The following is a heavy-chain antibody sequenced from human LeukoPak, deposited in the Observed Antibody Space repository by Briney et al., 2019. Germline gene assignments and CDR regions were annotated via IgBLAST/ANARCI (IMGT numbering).Heavy chain of an antibody. Sequence: ASVTVSCRASGYTFTGYYMHWVRQAPGQGLEWMGWINPNSGGTNYAQKFQGRVTMTRDTSISTAYMELSRLRSDDTAVYYCARAGVWFGEITDYWGQGTLVTVSS. CDR3: ARAGVWFGEITDY. D-gene: IGHD3-10*01. CDR2: INPNSGGT. CDR1: GYTFTGYY. V-gene: IGHV1-2*02. J-gene: IGHJ4*02.